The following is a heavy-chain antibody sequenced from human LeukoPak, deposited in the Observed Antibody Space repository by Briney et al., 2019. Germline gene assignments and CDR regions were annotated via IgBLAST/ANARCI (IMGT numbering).Heavy chain of an antibody. J-gene: IGHJ4*02. V-gene: IGHV3-66*01. CDR1: GFTVSSNY. CDR3: ARDVGTSGWYTFDY. CDR2: IYSGGST. Sequence: SGGSLRLSCAASGFTVSSNYMSWVRQAPGKGLESVSVIYSGGSTYYADSVKGRFTISRDNSKNTLYLQMNSLRAEDTAVYYCARDVGTSGWYTFDYWGQGTLVTVSS. D-gene: IGHD6-19*01.